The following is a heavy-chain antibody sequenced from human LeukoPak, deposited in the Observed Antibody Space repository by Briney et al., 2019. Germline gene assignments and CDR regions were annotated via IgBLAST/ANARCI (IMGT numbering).Heavy chain of an antibody. J-gene: IGHJ3*01. D-gene: IGHD4-17*01. V-gene: IGHV3-74*01. CDR2: INNDGSST. CDR3: AKEAGQDYGALDAFDV. Sequence: GSLRLSCAASGFTFSSCWMHWVRQAPGKGLVWVSRINNDGSSTSYADSVKGRFTISRDNAKNTLYLQMNSLRAEDTAVYYCAKEAGQDYGALDAFDVWGQGTMVTVSS. CDR1: GFTFSSCW.